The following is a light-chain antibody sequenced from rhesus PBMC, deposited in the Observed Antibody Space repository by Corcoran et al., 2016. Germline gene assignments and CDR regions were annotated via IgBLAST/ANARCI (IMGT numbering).Light chain of an antibody. Sequence: EIVLTQSPATLSLSPGERAALSCRASQSVSSNLAWYQQKTGQVPRLLIYYASNRATGIPDRFSGSWSGTDFTLTISSLEPEDVGVYYCQQYNDWIFTFGPGTKVDIK. CDR1: QSVSSN. V-gene: IGKV3-35*01. J-gene: IGKJ3*01. CDR2: YAS. CDR3: QQYNDWIFT.